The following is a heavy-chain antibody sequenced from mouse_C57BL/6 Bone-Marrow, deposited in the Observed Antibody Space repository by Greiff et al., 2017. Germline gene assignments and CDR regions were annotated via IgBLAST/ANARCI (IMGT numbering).Heavy chain of an antibody. Sequence: VQLQQPGTELVKPGASVKMSCKASGYTFTSYWMHWVKQRPGQGLEWIGNINPNNGGTTNNEKFKNKATLNVDKSSSAAYMQLSSLTSEDSAVYYCATNWDRYFDVWGTGTTVTVSS. CDR3: ATNWDRYFDV. CDR1: GYTFTSYW. V-gene: IGHV1-53*01. J-gene: IGHJ1*03. CDR2: INPNNGGT. D-gene: IGHD4-1*01.